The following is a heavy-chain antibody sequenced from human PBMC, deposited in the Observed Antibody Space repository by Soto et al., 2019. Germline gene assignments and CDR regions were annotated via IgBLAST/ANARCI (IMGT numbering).Heavy chain of an antibody. V-gene: IGHV3-21*01. J-gene: IGHJ4*02. D-gene: IGHD2-15*01. Sequence: EVQLVESGGGLVKPGGSLRLSCAASGFTFSSYSMNWVRQAPGKGLEWVSSISSSSSYIYYADSVKGRFTISRDNAKNSLYLQMNSLRSADTAVYYCARDGSRYIVGRNSGVCRYWGQGTLVTVSS. CDR2: ISSSSSYI. CDR3: ARDGSRYIVGRNSGVCRY. CDR1: GFTFSSYS.